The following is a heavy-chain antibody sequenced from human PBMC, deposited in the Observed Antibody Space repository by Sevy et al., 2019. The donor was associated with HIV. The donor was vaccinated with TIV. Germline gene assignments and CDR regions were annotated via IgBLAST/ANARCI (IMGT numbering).Heavy chain of an antibody. V-gene: IGHV3-30*02. CDR1: GFRFSSYG. CDR2: LPYDGSKE. CDR3: TKDMVTFGGIIANSPGGFDI. J-gene: IGHJ3*02. D-gene: IGHD3-16*02. Sequence: GGSLRLSCAASGFRFSSYGMNWVRQAPGKGLEWVAFLPYDGSKEDYAASVKGRFTISRDNSKNTLYLQMNSLRVEDTAVYYCTKDMVTFGGIIANSPGGFDIWGQGTMVNVSS.